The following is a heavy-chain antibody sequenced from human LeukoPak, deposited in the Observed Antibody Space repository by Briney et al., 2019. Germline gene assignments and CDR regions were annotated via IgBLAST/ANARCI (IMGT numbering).Heavy chain of an antibody. V-gene: IGHV4-59*08. D-gene: IGHD3-10*01. CDR1: GASISSYY. CDR3: ARLGGPLLWFGDPGYFDY. Sequence: SETLSLTCSVSGASISSYYWSWIRQPPGKGLEWIGYIYYSGSTNYNPSLKSRVTISVDTSKNQFSLKLSSVTAADTAVYYCARLGGPLLWFGDPGYFDYWGQGTLVTVSS. CDR2: IYYSGST. J-gene: IGHJ4*02.